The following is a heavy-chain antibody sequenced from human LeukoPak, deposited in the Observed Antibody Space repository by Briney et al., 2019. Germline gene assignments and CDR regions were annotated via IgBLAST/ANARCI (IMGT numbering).Heavy chain of an antibody. D-gene: IGHD1-26*01. CDR1: GFTFSSYG. CDR2: ISYDGSNK. V-gene: IGHV3-30*03. Sequence: GGSLRLSCAASGFTFSSYGMHWVRQAPGKGLEWVAVISYDGSNKYYADSVKGRFTISRDNSKNTLYLQMNSLRAEDTAVYYCASRGEVGPFDYWGQGTLVTVSS. J-gene: IGHJ4*02. CDR3: ASRGEVGPFDY.